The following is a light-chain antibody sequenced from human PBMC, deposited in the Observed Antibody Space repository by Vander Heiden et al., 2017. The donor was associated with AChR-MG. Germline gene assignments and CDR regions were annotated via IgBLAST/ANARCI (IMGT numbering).Light chain of an antibody. Sequence: EIVLTQSPGTLPSSPGARAALSCGASQSVSSSHIAWYQQRPGQAPRLLIYAASIRATDIPDKFSGSGSGTDFTLTISRLEPEDFAVYYCQHYGGSTWTFGPGTKVDIK. V-gene: IGKV3-20*01. J-gene: IGKJ1*01. CDR3: QHYGGSTWT. CDR1: QSVSSSH. CDR2: AAS.